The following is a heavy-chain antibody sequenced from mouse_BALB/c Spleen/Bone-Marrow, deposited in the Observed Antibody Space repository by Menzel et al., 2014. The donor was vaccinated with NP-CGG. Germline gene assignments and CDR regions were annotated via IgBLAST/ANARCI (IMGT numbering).Heavy chain of an antibody. Sequence: LVESGAELVKPGNSVKLSCKASGYNFTSYWINWVKLRPGQGLEWIGDIYPGSGSTNYNEKFKSRATLTVDTSSSTAYMQLISLASEDSALYYCARFSQLGLLAYWGQGTLVTVSA. CDR1: GYNFTSYW. J-gene: IGHJ3*01. V-gene: IGHV1-55*01. CDR3: ARFSQLGLLAY. CDR2: IYPGSGST. D-gene: IGHD3-1*01.